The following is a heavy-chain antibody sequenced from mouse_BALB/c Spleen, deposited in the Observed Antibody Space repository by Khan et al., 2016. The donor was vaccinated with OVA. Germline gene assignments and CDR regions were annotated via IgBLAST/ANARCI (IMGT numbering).Heavy chain of an antibody. J-gene: IGHJ2*01. CDR1: GFTFSSYS. CDR2: ITSGGSYT. V-gene: IGHV5-6-4*01. Sequence: EVQLQESGGGLVKPGGSLRLSCAASGFTFSSYSMSWVRQTPEKRLEWVATITSGGSYTYYPDSVQGRFTISRDNAKNTLYLQMSSLKSEDTAMYYCTRDRNYYGSSFYFDYWGQGTTLPVSS. CDR3: TRDRNYYGSSFYFDY. D-gene: IGHD1-1*01.